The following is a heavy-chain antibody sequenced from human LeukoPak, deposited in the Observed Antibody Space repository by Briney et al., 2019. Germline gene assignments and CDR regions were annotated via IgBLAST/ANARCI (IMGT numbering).Heavy chain of an antibody. CDR1: AGFIFSDYW. V-gene: IGHV3-7*01. Sequence: GGSLRLSCAASAGFIFSDYWMNWVRQAPGKGLEWVAIISQDGHEKLYVDSLKDRFTISRDNAKNSLYLEMNSLRAEDTAVYYCARDLHGSDGFDYWGQGTLVTVSS. CDR2: ISQDGHEK. D-gene: IGHD3-10*01. J-gene: IGHJ4*02. CDR3: ARDLHGSDGFDY.